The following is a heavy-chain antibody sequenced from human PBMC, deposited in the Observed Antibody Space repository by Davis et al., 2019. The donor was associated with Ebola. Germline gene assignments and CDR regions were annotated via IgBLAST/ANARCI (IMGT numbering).Heavy chain of an antibody. V-gene: IGHV3-43D*04. CDR1: GFTFDDYA. Sequence: GESLKISCVVSGFTFDDYAMHWVRQVPGKGLEWVPYISWDAGSIYYVDSVKGPFTISRDNSKNSLFLQMKSLRAEETGLYYCVKDGGSSWPYGLDVWGQGTTVTVSS. CDR2: ISWDAGSI. J-gene: IGHJ6*02. D-gene: IGHD6-13*01. CDR3: VKDGGSSWPYGLDV.